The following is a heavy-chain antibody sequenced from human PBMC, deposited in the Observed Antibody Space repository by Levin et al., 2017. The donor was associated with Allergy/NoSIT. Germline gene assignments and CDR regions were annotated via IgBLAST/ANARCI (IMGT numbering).Heavy chain of an antibody. CDR2: IWFDGSNK. CDR1: GFTFSSYG. CDR3: ARGQWLAEIDY. Sequence: PGGSLRLSCAASGFTFSSYGMHWVRQAPGKGLEWVAFIWFDGSNKYYADSVKGRFTISRDNSKNTLYLQMNSLRADDTAVYYCARGQWLAEIDYWGQGTLVTVSS. D-gene: IGHD6-19*01. J-gene: IGHJ4*02. V-gene: IGHV3-33*01.